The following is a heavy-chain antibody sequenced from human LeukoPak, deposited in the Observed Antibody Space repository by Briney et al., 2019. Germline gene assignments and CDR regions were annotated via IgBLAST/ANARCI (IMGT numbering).Heavy chain of an antibody. V-gene: IGHV3-30*03. Sequence: PGGSLRLSCAASGFTFSSYGMHWVRQAPGKGLEWVAVISYDGSNKYYADSVKGRFTISRDNSKNTLYLQMNSLRAEDTAVYYCAGVVHTLRSLACMDYWGQGTLVTVSS. CDR1: GFTFSSYG. CDR2: ISYDGSNK. CDR3: AGVVHTLRSLACMDY. J-gene: IGHJ4*02.